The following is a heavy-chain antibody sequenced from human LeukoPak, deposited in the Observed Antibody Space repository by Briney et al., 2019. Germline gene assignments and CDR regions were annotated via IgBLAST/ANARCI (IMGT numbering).Heavy chain of an antibody. J-gene: IGHJ5*02. D-gene: IGHD3-10*01. V-gene: IGHV3-15*01. CDR2: IKSKTEGGTT. CDR3: TTLTMVRGVISRDWFDH. CDR1: GFTFSNAY. Sequence: GGSLRLSCAASGFTFSNAYMSWVRQAPGKGLEWVGRIKSKTEGGTTDYAAPVKGRFTISRDDSKNTLYLQMNSLKTEDTAVYYCTTLTMVRGVISRDWFDHWGQGTLVTVSS.